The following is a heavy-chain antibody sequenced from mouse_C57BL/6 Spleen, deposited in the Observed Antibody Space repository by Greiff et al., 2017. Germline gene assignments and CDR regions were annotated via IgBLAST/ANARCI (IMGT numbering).Heavy chain of an antibody. CDR2: INPGSGGT. D-gene: IGHD2-4*01. CDR1: GYAFTNYL. CDR3: AIYYDYEGFAY. J-gene: IGHJ3*01. Sequence: QVQLQQSGAELVRPGTSVKVSCKASGYAFTNYLIEWVKQRPGQGLEWIGVINPGSGGTNYNEKFKGKATLNADKSSSTAYMQLSSLTSEDSAVYFCAIYYDYEGFAYWGQGTLVTVSA. V-gene: IGHV1-54*01.